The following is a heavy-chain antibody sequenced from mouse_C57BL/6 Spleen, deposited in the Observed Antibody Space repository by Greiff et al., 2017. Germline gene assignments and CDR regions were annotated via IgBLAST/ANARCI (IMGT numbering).Heavy chain of an antibody. CDR3: GRGDYAGY. CDR1: GYAFSSSW. Sequence: VQLQQSGPELVKPGASVKISCKASGYAFSSSWMNWVKQRPGKGLEWIGRIYPGDGDTNYNGKFKGKATLTADKSSSTAYMPLSSLTSEDSAVYCCGRGDYAGYWGQGTLVTVSA. D-gene: IGHD2-4*01. CDR2: IYPGDGDT. J-gene: IGHJ3*01. V-gene: IGHV1-82*01.